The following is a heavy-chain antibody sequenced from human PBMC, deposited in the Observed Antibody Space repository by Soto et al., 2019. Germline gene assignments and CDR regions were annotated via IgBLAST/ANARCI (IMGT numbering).Heavy chain of an antibody. CDR2: TAHDGATE. CDR3: VKGPEEWNDSICFDP. D-gene: IGHD3-3*01. CDR1: GFTFSTSG. J-gene: IGHJ5*02. Sequence: QVQVVQSGGGVVQPGRSLRLSCAASGFTFSTSGMHWVRQAPGKGLEWVAFTAHDGATEYFADSVKGRFSFSRDSAENTLYLQMIGLRPEDTAVYYCVKGPEEWNDSICFDPLGQGTLVTVSS. V-gene: IGHV3-30*18.